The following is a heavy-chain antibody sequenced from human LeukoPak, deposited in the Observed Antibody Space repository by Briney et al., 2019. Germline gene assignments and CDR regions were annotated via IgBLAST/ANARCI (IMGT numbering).Heavy chain of an antibody. D-gene: IGHD5-12*01. CDR3: ARDRGSGYDPGYFDY. Sequence: GGSLRLSCAASGFTFSDYYMSWIRQAPGKGLQWVSYISSSSSHTNSADSVKGRFTISRDNSKNTLYLQMNSLRVEDTAVYYCARDRGSGYDPGYFDYWGQGTLVTVSS. CDR2: ISSSSSHT. CDR1: GFTFSDYY. V-gene: IGHV3-11*06. J-gene: IGHJ4*02.